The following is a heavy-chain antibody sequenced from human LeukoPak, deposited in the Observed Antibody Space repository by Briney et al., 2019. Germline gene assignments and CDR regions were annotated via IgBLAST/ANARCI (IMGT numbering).Heavy chain of an antibody. V-gene: IGHV3-23*01. J-gene: IGHJ4*02. CDR2: ISANGDNT. Sequence: PGGSLRPSCAASGFTFNSYDMNWVRQAPGKGLEWVSVISANGDNTKYADSVKGRFTSSRDNSRNTLYLQMSSLRVEDTAVYYCAKDASSRPYDYWGQGTQVTVSS. CDR3: AKDASSRPYDY. D-gene: IGHD2-2*01. CDR1: GFTFNSYD.